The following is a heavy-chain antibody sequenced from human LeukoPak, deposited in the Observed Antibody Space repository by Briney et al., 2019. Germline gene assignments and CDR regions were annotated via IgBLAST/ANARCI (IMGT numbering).Heavy chain of an antibody. J-gene: IGHJ4*02. CDR1: GFTFSSYS. CDR3: AREITTTVTGDY. Sequence: PGGSLRLXCAASGFTFSSYSMNWVRQAPGKGLEWVSSISSSSSYIYYADSVKGRFTISRDNAKNSLYLQMNSLRAEDTAVYYCAREITTTVTGDYWGQGTLVTVSS. V-gene: IGHV3-21*01. CDR2: ISSSSSYI. D-gene: IGHD4-11*01.